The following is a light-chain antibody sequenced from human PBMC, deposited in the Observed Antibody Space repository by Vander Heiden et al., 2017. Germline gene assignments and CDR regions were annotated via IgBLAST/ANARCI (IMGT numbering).Light chain of an antibody. V-gene: IGKV3-20*01. CDR2: GAS. J-gene: IGKJ1*01. Sequence: EIVLTQSPGTLSLSPGERATLSCRASQSVRSSYLAWYQQKPGQAPRLLIYGASSRATGIPDRFSSSGSGTDFTLTISRLEPEDFAVYYCQQYGSSPQTFGQGTKVEIK. CDR3: QQYGSSPQT. CDR1: QSVRSSY.